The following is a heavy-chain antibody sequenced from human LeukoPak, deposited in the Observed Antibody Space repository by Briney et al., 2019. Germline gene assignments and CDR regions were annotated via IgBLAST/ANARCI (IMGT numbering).Heavy chain of an antibody. CDR3: ARVSDISVAAYFDY. CDR1: GFTFYDYY. CDR2: INWNGGRI. Sequence: PGGSLRLSCAASGFTFYDYYMSWVRLAPGKGLEWVSGINWNGGRIGYADSLKGRFTISRDNAKNSLYLQMNSLRAEDTAFYYCARVSDISVAAYFDYWGQGTLVTVSS. D-gene: IGHD6-19*01. J-gene: IGHJ4*02. V-gene: IGHV3-20*04.